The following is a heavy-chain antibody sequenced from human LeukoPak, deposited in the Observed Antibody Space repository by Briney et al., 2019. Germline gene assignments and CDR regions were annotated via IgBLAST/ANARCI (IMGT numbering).Heavy chain of an antibody. CDR1: GFTLSRYA. J-gene: IGHJ4*02. V-gene: IGHV3-23*01. CDR2: ISGSGGST. D-gene: IGHD3-10*01. Sequence: HTGGSLRLSCAACGFTLSRYAMSWVRQAPGKGVEWVSAISGSGGSTFYADCVKGRFTISRDNSKNTLYLQMHSLRAEDTAVYYCAXSLLWFGELPPFGYWGQGTLVTVSS. CDR3: AXSLLWFGELPPFGY.